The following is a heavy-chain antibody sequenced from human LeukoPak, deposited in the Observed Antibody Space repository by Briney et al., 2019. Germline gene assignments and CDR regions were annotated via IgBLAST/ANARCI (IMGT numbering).Heavy chain of an antibody. J-gene: IGHJ4*02. V-gene: IGHV3-11*01. D-gene: IGHD3-3*01. Sequence: GGSLRLSCAASGFTFSDYYMSWIRQAPGKGLEWVSYISSSGSTIYYADSVKGRFTISRDNAKNSLYLQMNSLRAEDTAVYYCARDRLRIFGVITYMFDYWGQGTLVTVSS. CDR2: ISSSGSTI. CDR1: GFTFSDYY. CDR3: ARDRLRIFGVITYMFDY.